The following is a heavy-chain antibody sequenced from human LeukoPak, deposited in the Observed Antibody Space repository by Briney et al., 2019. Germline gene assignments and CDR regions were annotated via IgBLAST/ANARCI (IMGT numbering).Heavy chain of an antibody. CDR2: TNSDGSIT. CDR1: GFTFSGHW. V-gene: IGHV3-74*01. Sequence: GGSLRLSCAVSGFTFSGHWMFWVRQAPGKGLEWVSSTNSDGSITGYTDSVKGRFTVSRDNAKNTLYLQMNSLRVEDTAVYYCARAHNWKYGTFDYWGQGTLITVSS. CDR3: ARAHNWKYGTFDY. J-gene: IGHJ4*02. D-gene: IGHD1-20*01.